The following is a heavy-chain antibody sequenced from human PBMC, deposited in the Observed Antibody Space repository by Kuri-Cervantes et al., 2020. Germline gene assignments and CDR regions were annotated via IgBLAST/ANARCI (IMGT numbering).Heavy chain of an antibody. CDR2: INPNSGGT. D-gene: IGHD5-12*01. CDR3: ARELYIVATTTRYYFDY. Sequence: ASVKVSCKASGYTFTGYYMHWVRQAPGQGLEWMGWINPNSGGTNYAQKFQGWVTMTRDTSISTAYMELSRLRSDDTAVYYCARELYIVATTTRYYFDYWRQGTLVTVSS. V-gene: IGHV1-2*04. J-gene: IGHJ4*02. CDR1: GYTFTGYY.